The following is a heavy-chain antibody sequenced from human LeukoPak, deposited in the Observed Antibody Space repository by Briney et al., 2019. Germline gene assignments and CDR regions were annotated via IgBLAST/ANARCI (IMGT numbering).Heavy chain of an antibody. Sequence: ASVKVSCKASGYTFTSYDINWVRQDTGQGLEWMXXMNPNSGNTGYAQKLQGRVTMTRNTSISTAYMELSSLRIEDTAVYYCGRVGGVGATVENFDPWGQGTLVTVFS. V-gene: IGHV1-8*01. CDR3: GRVGGVGATVENFDP. CDR2: MNPNSGNT. J-gene: IGHJ5*02. D-gene: IGHD1-26*01. CDR1: GYTFTSYD.